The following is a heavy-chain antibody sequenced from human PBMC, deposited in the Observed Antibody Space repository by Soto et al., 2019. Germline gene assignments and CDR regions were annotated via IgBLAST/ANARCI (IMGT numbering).Heavy chain of an antibody. CDR3: ARTHVPYYFDY. CDR2: FYYSGT. CDR1: GGSLSSYY. J-gene: IGHJ4*02. Sequence: PSETLSLTCTVSGGSLSSYYWSWIRQPPGKGLETLGYFYYSGTNYNPSFKSRLTISGDTSGNQVSLTLSSVTAADTAVYYCARTHVPYYFDYWGQGTLVTVSS. V-gene: IGHV4-59*08. D-gene: IGHD2-2*01.